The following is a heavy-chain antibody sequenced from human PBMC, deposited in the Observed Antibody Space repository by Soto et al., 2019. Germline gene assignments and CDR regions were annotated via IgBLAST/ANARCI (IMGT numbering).Heavy chain of an antibody. Sequence: GGSLRLSCAASGFTFSSYGMHWVRQAPGKGLEWVAVISYDGSNKYYADSVKGRFTISRDNSKNTLYLQMNSLRAEDTAVYYCAKDQPISPYYYGSGTARGGMDVWGQGTTVTVSS. CDR1: GFTFSSYG. CDR3: AKDQPISPYYYGSGTARGGMDV. D-gene: IGHD3-10*01. J-gene: IGHJ6*02. V-gene: IGHV3-30*18. CDR2: ISYDGSNK.